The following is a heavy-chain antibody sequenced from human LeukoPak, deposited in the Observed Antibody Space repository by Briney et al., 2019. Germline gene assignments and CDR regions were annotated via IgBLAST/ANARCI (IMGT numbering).Heavy chain of an antibody. J-gene: IGHJ4*02. CDR3: ARGHRAWSY. CDR2: ISSSSGAI. V-gene: IGHV3-48*01. CDR1: GFIFSSYS. Sequence: GGSLRLSCAASGFIFSSYSMNWVRQAPGKGLEWVSYISSSSGAIYYADSVRGRFTISRDNAESSLYLQMTSLRAEDTAVYYCARGHRAWSYWGQGTLVTVSS. D-gene: IGHD3-3*01.